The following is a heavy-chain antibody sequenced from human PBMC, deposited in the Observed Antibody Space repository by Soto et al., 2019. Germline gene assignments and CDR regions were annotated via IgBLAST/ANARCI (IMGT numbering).Heavy chain of an antibody. D-gene: IGHD3-22*01. V-gene: IGHV1-2*04. CDR1: GYTFTGYY. CDR2: INPNSGGT. J-gene: IGHJ5*02. Sequence: ASVKVSCKASGYTFTGYYMHWVRQAPGQGLEWMGWINPNSGGTNYAQKFQGWVTMTRDTSISTAYMELSRLRSDDTAVYYCAIALHDSSGYYWFDPWGQGTQVTVSS. CDR3: AIALHDSSGYYWFDP.